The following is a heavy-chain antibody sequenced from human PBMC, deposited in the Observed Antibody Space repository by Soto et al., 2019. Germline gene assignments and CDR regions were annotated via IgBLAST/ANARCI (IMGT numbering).Heavy chain of an antibody. V-gene: IGHV4-30-2*01. D-gene: IGHD1-7*01. J-gene: IGHJ5*02. CDR1: GGSISSGGYA. CDR3: ARDSLTGNYFDP. CDR2: IYHSGYT. Sequence: QMRLQESGSGLVKPSQTLSLTCAVSGGSISSGGYAWNWIRQPPGKGLEWIGYIYHSGYTSYNPSLKKLVTKSVDKSKNQCSLSLSFVTAADTAVYYCARDSLTGNYFDPWGQGTVVTVSS.